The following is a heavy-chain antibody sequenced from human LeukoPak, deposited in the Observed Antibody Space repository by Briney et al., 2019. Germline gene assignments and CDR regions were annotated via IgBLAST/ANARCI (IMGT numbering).Heavy chain of an antibody. CDR2: IYHSGST. CDR1: GGSISSGYY. V-gene: IGHV4-38-2*02. Sequence: SQTLSLTCTVSGGSISSGYYWGWIRQPPGKGLEWIGSIYHSGSTYYNPSLKSRVTISVDRSKNQFSLKLSSVTAADTAVYYCARDGDSSWFDYWGQGTLVTVSS. D-gene: IGHD6-13*01. J-gene: IGHJ4*02. CDR3: ARDGDSSWFDY.